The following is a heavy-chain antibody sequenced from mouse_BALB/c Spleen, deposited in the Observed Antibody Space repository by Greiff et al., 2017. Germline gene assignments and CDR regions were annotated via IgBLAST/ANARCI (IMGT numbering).Heavy chain of an antibody. V-gene: IGHV5-4*02. CDR1: GFTFSDYY. CDR3: ARDYGNYGFAY. J-gene: IGHJ3*01. Sequence: EVQRVESGGGLVKPGGSLKLSCAASGFTFSDYYMYWVRQTPEKRLEWVATISDGGSYTYYPDSVKGRFTISRDNAKNTLYLQMSSLKSEDTAMYYCARDYGNYGFAYWGQGTLVTVSA. D-gene: IGHD2-1*01. CDR2: ISDGGSYT.